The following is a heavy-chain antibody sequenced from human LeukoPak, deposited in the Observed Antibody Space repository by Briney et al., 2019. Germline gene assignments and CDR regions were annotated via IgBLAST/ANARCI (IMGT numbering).Heavy chain of an antibody. V-gene: IGHV3-23*01. CDR1: GFTFSSYG. J-gene: IGHJ4*02. CDR3: AKGDSSGYYVYDY. Sequence: PGGSLRLSCAASGFTFSSYGMSWVRQAPGKGLEWVSAISGSGGSTYYADSVKGRFTISRDNSMNTLYLQMNSLRAEDTAVYYCAKGDSSGYYVYDYWGQGTLVTVSS. CDR2: ISGSGGST. D-gene: IGHD3-22*01.